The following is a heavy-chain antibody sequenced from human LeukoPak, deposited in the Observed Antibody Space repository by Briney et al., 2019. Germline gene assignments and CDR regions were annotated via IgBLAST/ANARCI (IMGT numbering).Heavy chain of an antibody. CDR1: RFTFSSYA. V-gene: IGHV3-23*01. CDR2: ISGSGGST. J-gene: IGHJ4*02. D-gene: IGHD3-22*01. Sequence: GGSLRLSCAAFRFTFSSYAMSWVRQAPGKGLEWVSAISGSGGSTYYADSVKGRFTISRDNSKNTLYLQMNSLRAEDTAIYYCAKAYDSSGYYPYYFDYWAREPWSPSPQ. CDR3: AKAYDSSGYYPYYFDY.